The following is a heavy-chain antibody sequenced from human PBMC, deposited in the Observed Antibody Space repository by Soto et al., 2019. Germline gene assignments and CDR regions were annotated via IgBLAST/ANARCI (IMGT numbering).Heavy chain of an antibody. J-gene: IGHJ2*01. Sequence: QVQLVQSGAEVKKPGASVKVSFKASGYTFNTYYIHWVRQAPGQGLEWMGMCNPSGGTTNYAQKLQDRVTLTRDTSMSTVYMELSSLRSEDTAIYYCARGGYDWYFDLWGRGTLVTVSS. V-gene: IGHV1-46*02. CDR2: CNPSGGTT. CDR3: ARGGYDWYFDL. CDR1: GYTFNTYY. D-gene: IGHD5-18*01.